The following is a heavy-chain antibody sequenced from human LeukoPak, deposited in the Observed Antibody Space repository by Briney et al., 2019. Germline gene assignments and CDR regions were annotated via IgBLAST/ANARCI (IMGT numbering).Heavy chain of an antibody. V-gene: IGHV1-2*02. J-gene: IGHJ5*02. CDR1: VYTFTVYY. Sequence: ASVTVSFKSSVYTFTVYYMHWVRQPPGQGLAWMGWINPNSGGTNYAQKFQGRVTMTRDTSISTAYMELSRLRSDDTAVYYCARSEYSSPYNWFDPWGQGTLVTVSS. CDR3: ARSEYSSPYNWFDP. CDR2: INPNSGGT. D-gene: IGHD6-6*01.